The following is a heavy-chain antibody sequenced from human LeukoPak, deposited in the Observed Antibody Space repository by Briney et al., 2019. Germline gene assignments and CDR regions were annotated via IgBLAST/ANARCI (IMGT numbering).Heavy chain of an antibody. D-gene: IGHD1-26*01. CDR3: ARSGSYSAVDY. CDR2: IYSGGST. V-gene: IGHV3-66*01. J-gene: IGHJ4*02. Sequence: GGSLRLSCAASGFTVSSNYMSWVRQAPGKGLEWVSVIYSGGSTYYADSVKGRFTISRDNSKNTLYLQMNSLRAEDTAVYYCARSGSYSAVDYWGQGTLVTVSS. CDR1: GFTVSSNY.